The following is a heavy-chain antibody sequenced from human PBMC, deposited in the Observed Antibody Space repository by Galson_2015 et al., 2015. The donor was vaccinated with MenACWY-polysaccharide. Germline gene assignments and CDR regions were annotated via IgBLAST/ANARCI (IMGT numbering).Heavy chain of an antibody. CDR1: GGSISIGDYP. CDR3: ARVGKTIGSFGWFDP. CDR2: VYYSGRT. J-gene: IGHJ5*02. V-gene: IGHV4-31*01. Sequence: TLSLTCTVSGGSISIGDYPWTWIRQHPGKDLEWIGYVYYSGRTYYNPSFKSQASISLDTSKNQFSLELSSVTAADTAVYYCARVGKTIGSFGWFDPWRQGTLLPVSP. D-gene: IGHD3-10*01.